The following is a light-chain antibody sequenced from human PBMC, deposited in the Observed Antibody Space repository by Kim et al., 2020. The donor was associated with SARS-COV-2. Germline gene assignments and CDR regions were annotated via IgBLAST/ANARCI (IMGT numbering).Light chain of an antibody. V-gene: IGKV1-5*03. CDR3: QQYNSYSIT. CDR1: QSISTW. CDR2: KAS. Sequence: DIQMTQSPSTLSASVGDRGTITCRASQSISTWLAWYQQKPGKAPNLLIYKASTLERGVPPRFSGSGSGTEFTLTISSLQPDDFATYYCQQYNSYSITFGQGTRLEIK. J-gene: IGKJ5*01.